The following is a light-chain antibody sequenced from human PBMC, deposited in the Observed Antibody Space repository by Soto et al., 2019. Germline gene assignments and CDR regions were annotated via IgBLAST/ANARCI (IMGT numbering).Light chain of an antibody. CDR3: SSYTSSSTLV. CDR1: SSDVGGYNY. CDR2: EVI. Sequence: QSVLTQPASVSGSPGQSITISCTGTSSDVGGYNYVSWYQQHPGKAPKLMIYEVINRPSGVSNRFSGSKSGNTASLTISGLQAEDEADYSCSSYTSSSTLVFGTGTKVTVL. J-gene: IGLJ1*01. V-gene: IGLV2-14*01.